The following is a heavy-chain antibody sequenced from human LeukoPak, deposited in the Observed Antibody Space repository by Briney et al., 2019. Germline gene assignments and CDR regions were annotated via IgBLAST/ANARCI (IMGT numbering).Heavy chain of an antibody. D-gene: IGHD3-22*01. CDR1: GYTFTNNY. J-gene: IGHJ3*02. Sequence: SVKVSCKASGYTFTNNYLHWVRQAPGQGLEWMGGIIPIFGTANYAQKFQGRVTITADESTSTAYMELSSLRSEDTAVYYCAREMGDYYDSSGYYGSFTFDIWGQGTMVTVSS. CDR2: IIPIFGTA. CDR3: AREMGDYYDSSGYYGSFTFDI. V-gene: IGHV1-69*13.